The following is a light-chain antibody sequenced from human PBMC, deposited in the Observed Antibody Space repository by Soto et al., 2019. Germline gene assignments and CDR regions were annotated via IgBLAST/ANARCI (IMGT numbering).Light chain of an antibody. CDR3: QQLNSYPLT. CDR1: QSVSSN. CDR2: GAF. J-gene: IGKJ4*01. Sequence: EIVLTQSPDTLSVSPGERATLSCSASQSVSSNSAWYQQKLGQAPRLLIYGAFTRATGIPARFSGSGSGTEFTLTISSLQPEDFATYYCQQLNSYPLTFGGGTKVDI. V-gene: IGKV3-15*01.